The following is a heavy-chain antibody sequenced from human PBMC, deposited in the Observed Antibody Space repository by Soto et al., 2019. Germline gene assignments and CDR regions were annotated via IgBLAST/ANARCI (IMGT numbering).Heavy chain of an antibody. D-gene: IGHD3-16*01. CDR2: LYSGGST. J-gene: IGHJ3*02. V-gene: IGHV3-53*02. CDR3: ARGRPGDEGDAFDI. CDR1: GLIVSTNY. Sequence: EVQLVETGGGLIQPGGSLRLSCAASGLIVSTNYMNWVRKAPGKGLEWVSVLYSGGSTHYAGSVKGRFIISRDNSKNTLYLQMNSLRAENTAVYYCARGRPGDEGDAFDIWGPGTLV.